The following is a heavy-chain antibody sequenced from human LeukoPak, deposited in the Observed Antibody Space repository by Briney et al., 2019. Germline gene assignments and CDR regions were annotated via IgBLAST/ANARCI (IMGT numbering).Heavy chain of an antibody. J-gene: IGHJ5*02. CDR2: IYHSGST. Sequence: SETLSLTCTVSGGSISSGGYYWGWIRQPPGKGLEWIGYIYHSGSTYYNPSLKSRVTISVDRSKNQFSLKLSSVTAADTAVYYCARDRATVTTGNWFDPWGQGTLVTVSS. V-gene: IGHV4-30-2*01. D-gene: IGHD4-11*01. CDR1: GGSISSGGYY. CDR3: ARDRATVTTGNWFDP.